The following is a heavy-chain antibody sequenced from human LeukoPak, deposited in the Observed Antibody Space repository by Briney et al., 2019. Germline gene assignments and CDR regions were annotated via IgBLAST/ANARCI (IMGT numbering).Heavy chain of an antibody. J-gene: IGHJ4*02. Sequence: SETLSLTCTVSGGSISSGSYYWSWIRQPAGKGLEWIGRIYTSGSTNYNPSLKSRVTISVDTSKNQFSLKLSSVTAADTAVYYCARMEDYWGQGTLVTVSS. V-gene: IGHV4-61*02. CDR2: IYTSGST. CDR1: GGSISSGSYY. CDR3: ARMEDY. D-gene: IGHD3-3*01.